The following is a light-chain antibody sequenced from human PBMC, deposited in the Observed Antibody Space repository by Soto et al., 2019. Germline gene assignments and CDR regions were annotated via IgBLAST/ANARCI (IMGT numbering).Light chain of an antibody. V-gene: IGLV2-11*01. CDR1: SSDVGGYNY. CDR3: SSYAGSDTDV. Sequence: QSALTQPRSVSGSPGQSVTISCTGTSSDVGGYNYVSWYQQHPGKAPKLMIYDVTKRPSGVPDRFSGSKSGNTASLTISGLQAEDEANYYCSSYAGSDTDVFGGGTKLTVL. J-gene: IGLJ2*01. CDR2: DVT.